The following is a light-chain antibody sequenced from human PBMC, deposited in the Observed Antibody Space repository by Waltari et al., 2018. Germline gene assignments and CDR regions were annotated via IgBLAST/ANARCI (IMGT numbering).Light chain of an antibody. CDR1: SSDGGFCNF. Sequence: QSALTQPASVSGSPGQSITISCTGTSSDGGFCNFVSLYQHHPTKAPTLIIYEVNTRPAGVSHRFSCSQSGNTASLTISGLQAEDEADYYCNSCTTSSTWVFGGGTKLTVL. CDR3: NSCTTSSTWV. CDR2: EVN. V-gene: IGLV2-14*01. J-gene: IGLJ3*02.